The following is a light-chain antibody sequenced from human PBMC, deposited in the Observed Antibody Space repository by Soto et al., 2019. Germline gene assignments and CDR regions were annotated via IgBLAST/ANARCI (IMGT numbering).Light chain of an antibody. CDR1: QSISSW. J-gene: IGKJ1*01. V-gene: IGKV1-5*03. CDR2: KAS. Sequence: DIQMTQSPSTLSASVGDRVTITCRASQSISSWLAWYQQKPGKAPNLLIYKASSLEGGVPSRFSGSVSGTEFTLTINSLQPDDFATYYCQQYNSNPWTFGQGTKVEIK. CDR3: QQYNSNPWT.